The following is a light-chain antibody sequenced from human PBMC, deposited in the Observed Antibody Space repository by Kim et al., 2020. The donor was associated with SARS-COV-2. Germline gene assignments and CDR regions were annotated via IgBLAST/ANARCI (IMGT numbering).Light chain of an antibody. CDR3: HQYDRSPHT. J-gene: IGKJ5*01. CDR2: GAA. CDR1: QSVTSNF. Sequence: APGQRATLSCRASQSVTSNFVPWYQQRLGQAPRLRIYGAARSATGIPDRFSGSGSATDFTLTISRLEPDDFAVYYCHQYDRSPHTFGQGTRLEIK. V-gene: IGKV3-20*01.